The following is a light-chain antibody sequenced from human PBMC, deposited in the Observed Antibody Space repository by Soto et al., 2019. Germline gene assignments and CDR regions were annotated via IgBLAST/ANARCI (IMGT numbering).Light chain of an antibody. Sequence: DIQVTQHPCSVSASVGVRGTITCRASQSISSWLAWYQQKPGKAPKLLIYDASTLESGVPTRFSASGSGTEFTLPTSSPHPDDFPTYYCQQYILLSTLGQRTKVDI. J-gene: IGKJ1*01. V-gene: IGKV1-5*01. CDR2: DAS. CDR3: QQYILLST. CDR1: QSISSW.